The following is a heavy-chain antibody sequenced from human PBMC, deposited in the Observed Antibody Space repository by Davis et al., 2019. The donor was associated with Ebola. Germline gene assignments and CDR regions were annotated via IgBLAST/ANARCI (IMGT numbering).Heavy chain of an antibody. D-gene: IGHD3-16*02. J-gene: IGHJ5*02. Sequence: SETLSLTCAVYGGSFSSYYWSWIRQPPGKGLEWIGYIYYSGSTNYNPSLKSRVTISVDTSKNQFSLKLSSVTAADTAVYYCARGFRDYIWGSYRYTGWFDPWGQGTLVTVSS. V-gene: IGHV4-59*12. CDR3: ARGFRDYIWGSYRYTGWFDP. CDR1: GGSFSSYY. CDR2: IYYSGST.